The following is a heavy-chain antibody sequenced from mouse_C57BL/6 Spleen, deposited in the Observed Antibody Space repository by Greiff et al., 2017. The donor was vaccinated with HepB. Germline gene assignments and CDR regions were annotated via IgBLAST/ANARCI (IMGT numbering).Heavy chain of an antibody. CDR2: IDPSDSYT. CDR1: GYTFTSYW. Sequence: VQLQQPGAELVMPGASVKLSCKASGYTFTSYWMHWVKQRPGQGLEWIGEIDPSDSYTNYNQKFKGKSTLTVDKSSSTAYMQLSSLTSEDSAVYYCARSPYDYDFAYWGQGTLVTVSA. V-gene: IGHV1-69*01. J-gene: IGHJ3*01. D-gene: IGHD2-4*01. CDR3: ARSPYDYDFAY.